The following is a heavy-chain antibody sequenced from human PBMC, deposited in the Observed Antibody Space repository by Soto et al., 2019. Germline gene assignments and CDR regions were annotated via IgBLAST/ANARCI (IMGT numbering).Heavy chain of an antibody. V-gene: IGHV1-69*13. Sequence: SVKVSCKASGGTFSSYAISWVRQAPGQGLEWMGGIIPIFGTANYAQKFQGRVTITADESTSTAYMELSSLRSGDTAVYYCARDGVVIRHHYYYYGMDVWGQGTTVTVSS. CDR1: GGTFSSYA. CDR2: IIPIFGTA. D-gene: IGHD3-3*01. CDR3: ARDGVVIRHHYYYYGMDV. J-gene: IGHJ6*02.